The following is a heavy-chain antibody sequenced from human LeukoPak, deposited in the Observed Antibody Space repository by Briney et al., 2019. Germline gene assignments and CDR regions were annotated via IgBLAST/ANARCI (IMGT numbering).Heavy chain of an antibody. CDR2: INPSGGST. J-gene: IGHJ4*02. Sequence: ASVKVSCKASGYTFTSYYMHWVRQAPGQGLEWMGMINPSGGSTSYAQKFQGKVTMTRDTSTSTVYMELSSLRSEDTAVYYCARGPYDILTGYYKWGYYFDYWGQGTLVTVSS. CDR3: ARGPYDILTGYYKWGYYFDY. CDR1: GYTFTSYY. V-gene: IGHV1-46*01. D-gene: IGHD3-9*01.